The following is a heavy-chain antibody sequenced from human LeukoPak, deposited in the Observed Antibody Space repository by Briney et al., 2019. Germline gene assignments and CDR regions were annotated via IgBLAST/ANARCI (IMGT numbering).Heavy chain of an antibody. J-gene: IGHJ4*02. CDR3: ARVETDNYGSDY. V-gene: IGHV4-38-2*01. D-gene: IGHD3-10*01. CDR2: IYHSGST. Sequence: SETLSLTCAVSGYSISSGYYWGWIRQPPGKGLEWIGSIYHSGSTFYNPSLTSRVTISVDTSKNQFSLKLSSVTAADTAVHYCARVETDNYGSDYWGQGTLVTASS. CDR1: GYSISSGYY.